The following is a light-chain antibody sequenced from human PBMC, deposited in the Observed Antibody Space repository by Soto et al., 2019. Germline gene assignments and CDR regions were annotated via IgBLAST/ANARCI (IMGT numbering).Light chain of an antibody. CDR1: ETISHY. Sequence: IHMTQSPSSLSASVGDRVTITCRASETISHYLNWYQQKPGKAPKLLIYGASKLQSGVPSRFSGSGSGTEFTLTITSLQTEDFATYFCQQSSTTPLTFGGGTKVDIK. CDR3: QQSSTTPLT. J-gene: IGKJ4*01. V-gene: IGKV1-39*01. CDR2: GAS.